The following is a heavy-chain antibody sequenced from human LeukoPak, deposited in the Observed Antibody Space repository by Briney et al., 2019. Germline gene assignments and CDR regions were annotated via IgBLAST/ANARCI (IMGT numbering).Heavy chain of an antibody. CDR1: GGSISSYY. J-gene: IGHJ4*02. CDR3: ARGPRSSDWYSVDY. Sequence: PSETLALTCTVSGGSISSYYWSWIRQPPGKGLEWIGYIYYSGSTNYNPSLKSRVTMSVDTSKNQFSLKLSSVTAADTAVYYCARGPRSSDWYSVDYWGLGTLVTVSS. V-gene: IGHV4-59*12. D-gene: IGHD6-19*01. CDR2: IYYSGST.